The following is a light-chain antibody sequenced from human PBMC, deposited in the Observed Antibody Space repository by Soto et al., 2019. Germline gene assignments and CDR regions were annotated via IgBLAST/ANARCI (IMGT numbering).Light chain of an antibody. CDR1: QSVSSY. Sequence: EIGMTQSPATLSVSPGERATLSCRASQSVSSYLAWYQQKAGQAPRLLIYVASSRATGIPDRFSGSGSGTDFTLTISRLEPEDFAVYYCQQYGSSPITFGQGTRLEIK. V-gene: IGKV3-20*01. CDR3: QQYGSSPIT. CDR2: VAS. J-gene: IGKJ5*01.